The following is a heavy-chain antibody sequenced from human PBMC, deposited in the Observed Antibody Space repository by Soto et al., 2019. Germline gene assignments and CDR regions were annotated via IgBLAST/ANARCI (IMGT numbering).Heavy chain of an antibody. V-gene: IGHV3-30*03. CDR2: ILHDGSNK. J-gene: IGHJ4*02. CDR3: VRGLPADC. D-gene: IGHD5-12*01. Sequence: QVQLVESGGGVVQPGKSLRLSCAASGFIFSNYGMHWVRQAPGKGLEWVAIILHDGSNKYYADSVKGRFVISRDNSKNTLYLQMNSLRAEDTAVYYCVRGLPADCWGQGSLVTVSS. CDR1: GFIFSNYG.